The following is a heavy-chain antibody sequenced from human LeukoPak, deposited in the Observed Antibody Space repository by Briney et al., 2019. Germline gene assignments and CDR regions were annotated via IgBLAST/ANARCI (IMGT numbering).Heavy chain of an antibody. D-gene: IGHD3-10*01. Sequence: ATVKVSCKVSGYTLTELSMHWVRQAPGKGLEWMGGFYPEDGETIYAQKFQGRVTMTEDTSTDTAYMELSSLRSEDTAVYYCATGVGQGSGSYYNGNDAFDIWGQGTMVTVSS. CDR2: FYPEDGET. CDR3: ATGVGQGSGSYYNGNDAFDI. CDR1: GYTLTELS. J-gene: IGHJ3*02. V-gene: IGHV1-24*01.